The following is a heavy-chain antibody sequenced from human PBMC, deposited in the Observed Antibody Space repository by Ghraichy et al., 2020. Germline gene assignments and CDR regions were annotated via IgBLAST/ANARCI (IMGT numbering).Heavy chain of an antibody. CDR1: GFTFSSYG. D-gene: IGHD3-22*01. CDR2: IRYDGSNK. V-gene: IGHV3-30*02. J-gene: IGHJ4*02. Sequence: GSLRLSCAASGFTFSSYGMHWVRQAPGKGLEWVAFIRYDGSNKYYADSVKGRFTISRDNSKNTLYLQMNSLRAEDTAVYYCAKESGDSSGYYFDYWGQGTLVTVSS. CDR3: AKESGDSSGYYFDY.